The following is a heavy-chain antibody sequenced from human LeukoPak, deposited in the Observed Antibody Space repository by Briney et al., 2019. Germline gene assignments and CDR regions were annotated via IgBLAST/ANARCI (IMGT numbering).Heavy chain of an antibody. D-gene: IGHD2-15*01. CDR2: ISAYNGNT. CDR3: ARALDPAYIVVVVPAAHHAFDI. CDR1: GYTFTSYG. V-gene: IGHV1-18*01. J-gene: IGHJ3*02. Sequence: ASVKVSCKASGYTFTSYGIIWVRQAPGQGLEWMGWISAYNGNTNYAQKLQGRVTMTTDTSTSTAYMELRSLRSDDTAVYYCARALDPAYIVVVVPAAHHAFDIWGQGTMVTVSS.